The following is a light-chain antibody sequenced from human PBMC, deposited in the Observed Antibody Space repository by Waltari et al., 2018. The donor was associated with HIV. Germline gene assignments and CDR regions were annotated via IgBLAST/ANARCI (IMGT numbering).Light chain of an antibody. CDR1: QSVSSSY. CDR2: GAS. J-gene: IGKJ2*01. V-gene: IGKV3-20*01. Sequence: EIVLTQSPATLSLSPGERATLSCRASQSVSSSYLAWYQQKPGQAPRLLIYGASSRATGIPDRFTGSGSGTDFTLTISRLDPEDFAVYYCQQYGKTFGQGTKLEIK. CDR3: QQYGKT.